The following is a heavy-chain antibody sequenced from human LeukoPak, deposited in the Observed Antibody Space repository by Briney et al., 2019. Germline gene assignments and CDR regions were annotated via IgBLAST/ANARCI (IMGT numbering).Heavy chain of an antibody. Sequence: SETLSLTCTVSGASISSHYWSWVRQPAGKGLEWIGRISTTGSTNYNPSLKSRITISVDTSKNQFSLNLNSVTAADTAVYYCARVGGYPLSAFDIWGQGTMVTVSS. CDR3: ARVGGYPLSAFDI. D-gene: IGHD3-22*01. J-gene: IGHJ3*02. CDR1: GASISSHY. CDR2: ISTTGST. V-gene: IGHV4-4*07.